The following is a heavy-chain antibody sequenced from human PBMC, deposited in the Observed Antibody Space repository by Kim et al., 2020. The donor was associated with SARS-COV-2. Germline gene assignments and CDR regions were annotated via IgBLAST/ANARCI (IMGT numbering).Heavy chain of an antibody. CDR2: IVVGSGNT. CDR1: GFTFTSSA. V-gene: IGHV1-58*02. CDR3: AAFPTGAYYYYGMDV. Sequence: SVKVSCKASGFTFTSSAMQWVRQARGQRLEWIGWIVVGSGNTNYAQKFQERVTITRDMSTSTAYMELSSLRSEDTAVYYCAAFPTGAYYYYGMDVWGQGTTVTVSS. D-gene: IGHD3-10*01. J-gene: IGHJ6*02.